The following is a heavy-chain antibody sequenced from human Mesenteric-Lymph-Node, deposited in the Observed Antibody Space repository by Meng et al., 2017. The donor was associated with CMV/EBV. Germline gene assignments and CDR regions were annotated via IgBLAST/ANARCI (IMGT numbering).Heavy chain of an antibody. J-gene: IGHJ4*02. V-gene: IGHV4-39*07. Sequence: SETLSLTCTVSGGSIISSSYFWGWVRQPPGKGLEWMGSINYRGSTYYKPSLKSRLTISVDTSKNQFSLRLRSVTAADTAVYYCASENNFGVPIPLFDCWGQGALVTVSS. D-gene: IGHD3-3*01. CDR2: INYRGST. CDR1: GGSIISSSYF. CDR3: ASENNFGVPIPLFDC.